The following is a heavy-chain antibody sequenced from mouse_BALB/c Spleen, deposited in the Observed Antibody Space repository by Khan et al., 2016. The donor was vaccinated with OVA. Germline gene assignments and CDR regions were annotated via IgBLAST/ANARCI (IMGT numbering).Heavy chain of an antibody. J-gene: IGHJ2*01. V-gene: IGHV2-9*02. CDR2: IWAGGST. CDR1: GFSLTSYG. Sequence: VQLQESGPGLVAPSQTLSITCTVSGFSLTSYGVHWVRQPPGKGLEWRGVIWAGGSTNYNSALMSRLSISKDNSKSQVFLNMNSLQTEDTSMYYCASSEDKWGQGTTLTVSS. CDR3: ASSEDK.